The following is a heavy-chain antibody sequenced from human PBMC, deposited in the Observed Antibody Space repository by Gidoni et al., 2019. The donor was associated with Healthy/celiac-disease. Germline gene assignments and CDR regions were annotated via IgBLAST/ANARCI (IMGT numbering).Heavy chain of an antibody. D-gene: IGHD2-21*01. CDR3: ASVVVGALLNYFDY. J-gene: IGHJ4*02. CDR1: GFTFSSYW. Sequence: EVQLVESGGGLVQPGGSLRLSCEASGFTFSSYWMSWVRQAPGKGLEWVANIKQDGSEKYYVDSVKGRFTISRDNAKNSLYLQMNSLRAEDTAVYYCASVVVGALLNYFDYWGQGTLVTVSS. V-gene: IGHV3-7*01. CDR2: IKQDGSEK.